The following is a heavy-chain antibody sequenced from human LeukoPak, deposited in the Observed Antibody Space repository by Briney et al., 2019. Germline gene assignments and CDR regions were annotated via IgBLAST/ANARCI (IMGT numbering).Heavy chain of an antibody. CDR2: INPNSGGT. CDR3: ARDGTYGVEPYYYYYYMDV. V-gene: IGHV1-2*02. Sequence: ASVKVSCKASGYTFTGYYMHWVRQAPGQGLEWMGWINPNSGGTNYAQKFEGRVTMTRDTSISTAYMELSRLRSDDTAVYYCARDGTYGVEPYYYYYYMDVWGKGTTVTVSS. D-gene: IGHD4-17*01. CDR1: GYTFTGYY. J-gene: IGHJ6*03.